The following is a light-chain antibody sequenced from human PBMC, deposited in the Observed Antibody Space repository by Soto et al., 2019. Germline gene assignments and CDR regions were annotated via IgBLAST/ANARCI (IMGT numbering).Light chain of an antibody. CDR2: AAS. CDR1: QVIGND. CDR3: LQHNRYPFT. V-gene: IGKV1-17*01. J-gene: IGKJ4*01. Sequence: DIQMTLSPSSLSASVGDRVTVTCRASQVIGNDLGWFQQKPGKAPKRLIFAASSLESGVPSRFSGSASGTEFTLTISSLQPEDLATYYCLQHNRYPFTFGGGTKVEIK.